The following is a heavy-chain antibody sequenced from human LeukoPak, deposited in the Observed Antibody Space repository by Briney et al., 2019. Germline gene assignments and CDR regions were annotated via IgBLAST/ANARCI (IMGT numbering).Heavy chain of an antibody. CDR2: INHSGST. CDR1: GFTFSSYS. D-gene: IGHD3-3*01. V-gene: IGHV4-34*08. J-gene: IGHJ4*02. Sequence: GSLRLSCAASGFTFSSYSMNWVRQPPGKGLEWIGEINHSGSTNYNPSLKSRVTISVDTSKNQFSLKLSSVTAADTAVYYCAVSSTWDFWSGYFGLGFDYWGQGTLVTVSS. CDR3: AVSSTWDFWSGYFGLGFDY.